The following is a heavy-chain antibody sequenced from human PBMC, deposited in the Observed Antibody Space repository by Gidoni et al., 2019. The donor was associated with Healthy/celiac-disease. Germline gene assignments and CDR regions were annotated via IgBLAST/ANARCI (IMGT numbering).Heavy chain of an antibody. D-gene: IGHD5-12*01. CDR2: IIPILGIA. Sequence: GTFSSYTISWVRQAPGQGLEWMGRIIPILGIANYTQKFQGRVTITADKSTSTAYMELSSLRSEDTAVYYCARAPGATITNFDYWGQGTLVTVSS. CDR1: GTFSSYT. CDR3: ARAPGATITNFDY. V-gene: IGHV1-69*02. J-gene: IGHJ4*02.